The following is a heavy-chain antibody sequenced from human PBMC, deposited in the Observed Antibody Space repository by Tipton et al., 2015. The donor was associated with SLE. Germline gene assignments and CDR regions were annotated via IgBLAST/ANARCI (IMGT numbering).Heavy chain of an antibody. CDR1: GGSISSSSYY. D-gene: IGHD6-13*01. J-gene: IGHJ4*02. Sequence: TLSLTCTVSGGSISSSSYYWGWIRQPPGKELEWIGEINHSGSTNYNPSLKSRVTISVDTSKNQFSLKLSSVTAADTAVYYCARGVAAPGDYWGQGTLVTVSS. CDR2: INHSGST. V-gene: IGHV4-39*07. CDR3: ARGVAAPGDY.